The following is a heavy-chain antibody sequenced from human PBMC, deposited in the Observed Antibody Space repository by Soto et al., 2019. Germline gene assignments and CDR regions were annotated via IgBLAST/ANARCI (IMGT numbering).Heavy chain of an antibody. Sequence: SETLSLTCTASGGSISSYYWSWIRQPPGKGLEWIGYIYYSGSTNYNPSLKSRVTISVDTSKNQFSLKLRSVTAADTAVYYCARVRGGKWFTTYYFDYWGQGTLVTVSS. CDR2: IYYSGST. D-gene: IGHD3-22*01. CDR1: GGSISSYY. CDR3: ARVRGGKWFTTYYFDY. V-gene: IGHV4-59*01. J-gene: IGHJ4*02.